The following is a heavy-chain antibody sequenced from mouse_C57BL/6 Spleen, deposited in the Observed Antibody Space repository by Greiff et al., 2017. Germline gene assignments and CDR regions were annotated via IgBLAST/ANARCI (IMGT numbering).Heavy chain of an antibody. D-gene: IGHD2-4*01. CDR2: IRLKSDNYAT. V-gene: IGHV6-3*01. CDR3: TGDDYDGVSWFAY. J-gene: IGHJ3*01. CDR1: GFTFSNYW. Sequence: EVKVEESGGGLVQPGGSMKLSCVASGFTFSNYWMNWVRQSPEKGLEWVAQIRLKSDNYATHYAESVKGRFTISRDDSKSSVYLQMNNLRAEDTGIYYCTGDDYDGVSWFAYWGQGTLVTVAA.